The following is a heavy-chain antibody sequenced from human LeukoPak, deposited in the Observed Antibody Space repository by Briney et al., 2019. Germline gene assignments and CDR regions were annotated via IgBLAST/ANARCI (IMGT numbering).Heavy chain of an antibody. V-gene: IGHV4-59*08. J-gene: IGHJ5*02. D-gene: IGHD6-13*01. Sequence: SETLSLTCTVSGGSISSYYWSWIRQPPGKGLEWIGYIYYSGSTNYNPSLKSRVTISVDTSKNQFSLKLSSVTAADTAVYYCARVSGVYSSSRYKWFDPWGQGTLVTVSS. CDR2: IYYSGST. CDR1: GGSISSYY. CDR3: ARVSGVYSSSRYKWFDP.